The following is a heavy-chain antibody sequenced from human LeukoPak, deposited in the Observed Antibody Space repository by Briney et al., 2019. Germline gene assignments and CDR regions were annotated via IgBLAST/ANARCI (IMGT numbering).Heavy chain of an antibody. Sequence: GGSLRLSCAASGFTFNNHWMIWVRQAPGKGLEWVANIKEDGSEKYYVDSVKGRFTVSRDNAENSLYLQTNSLRAEDTGVYYCARYNMDVWGQGTTVTVSS. V-gene: IGHV3-7*01. CDR2: IKEDGSEK. CDR3: ARYNMDV. D-gene: IGHD1-14*01. CDR1: GFTFNNHW. J-gene: IGHJ6*02.